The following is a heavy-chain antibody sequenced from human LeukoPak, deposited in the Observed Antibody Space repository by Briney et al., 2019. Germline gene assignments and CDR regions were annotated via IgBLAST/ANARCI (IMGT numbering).Heavy chain of an antibody. D-gene: IGHD3-22*01. V-gene: IGHV4-4*01. CDR2: IYHSGST. CDR3: ARYYYDSSGYHDFDY. Sequence: SGTLSLTCAVSGGSISSSNWWSWVRQPPGKGLEWIGEIYHSGSTNYNPSLKSRVTISVDKSKNQFSLKLSSVTAADTAVYCCARYYYDSSGYHDFDYWGQGTLVTVSS. CDR1: GGSISSSNW. J-gene: IGHJ4*02.